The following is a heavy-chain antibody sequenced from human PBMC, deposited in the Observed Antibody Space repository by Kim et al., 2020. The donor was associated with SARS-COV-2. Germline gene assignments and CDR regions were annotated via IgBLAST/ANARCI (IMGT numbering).Heavy chain of an antibody. J-gene: IGHJ4*02. CDR1: GFIFSSYA. D-gene: IGHD3-9*01. CDR2: ISGSGGIT. CDR3: AKGLRYYDILAGSIPFDF. Sequence: GGSLRLSCAASGFIFSSYAMSWVRQAPGKGLEWISAISGSGGITFYADSVKGRFTISRDNSKNTLYLQMNSLRAEDTAVYYCAKGLRYYDILAGSIPFDFWGQGTVVTVSS. V-gene: IGHV3-23*01.